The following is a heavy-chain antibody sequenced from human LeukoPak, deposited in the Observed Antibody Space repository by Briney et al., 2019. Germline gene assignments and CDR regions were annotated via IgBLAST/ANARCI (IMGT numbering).Heavy chain of an antibody. Sequence: PSETLSLTCTVSGGSISSGGYYWRWIRQHPGKGLEWIGYIYYSGSTYYNPSLKSRVTISVDTSKNQFSLKLSSVTAADTAVYYCARLREYDFWSGYYLDYGMDVWGQGTTVTVSS. CDR3: ARLREYDFWSGYYLDYGMDV. CDR2: IYYSGST. D-gene: IGHD3-3*01. CDR1: GGSISSGGYY. J-gene: IGHJ6*02. V-gene: IGHV4-31*03.